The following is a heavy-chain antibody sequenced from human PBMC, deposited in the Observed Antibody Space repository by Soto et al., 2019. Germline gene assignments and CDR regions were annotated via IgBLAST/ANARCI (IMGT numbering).Heavy chain of an antibody. J-gene: IGHJ6*02. V-gene: IGHV3-74*01. CDR2: INSDGSNT. D-gene: IGHD4-17*01. CDR3: ARPPVTSQNYYGMGV. Sequence: EVQLVESGGGLVQPGGSLRLYCAASGFTFSSYWMHWVRQAPGKGLVWVSRINSDGSNTRYADSVKGRFTISRDNAKNTLYLQMNSLRAEDTALYYCARPPVTSQNYYGMGVWGQGTTVTVSS. CDR1: GFTFSSYW.